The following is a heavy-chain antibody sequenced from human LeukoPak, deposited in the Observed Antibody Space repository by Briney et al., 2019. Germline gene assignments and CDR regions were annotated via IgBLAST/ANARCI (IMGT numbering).Heavy chain of an antibody. CDR3: AKDKGVAAAGFNDAFDI. V-gene: IGHV3-21*04. D-gene: IGHD6-13*01. CDR2: ISSSSSYI. CDR1: GFTFSSYS. Sequence: PGGSLRLSCAASGFTFSSYSMNWVRQAPGKGLEWVSSISSSSSYIYYADSVKGRFTISRDNAKNSLYLQMNSLRAEDTALYYCAKDKGVAAAGFNDAFDIWGQGTMVTVSS. J-gene: IGHJ3*02.